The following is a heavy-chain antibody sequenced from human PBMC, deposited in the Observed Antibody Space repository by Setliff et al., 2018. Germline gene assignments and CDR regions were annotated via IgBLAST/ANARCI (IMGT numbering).Heavy chain of an antibody. V-gene: IGHV4-30-4*08. CDR1: GGSISSGDYY. J-gene: IGHJ6*03. D-gene: IGHD3-9*01. Sequence: SETLSLTCTVSGGSISSGDYYWSWIRQPTGKGLEWIGYIYSSGSTYYNPSLKSRFSMSVDTSKNQFSLKLSSVTAADTAVYYCARDDGDILTGYYSHMDVWGKGTTVTVSS. CDR3: ARDDGDILTGYYSHMDV. CDR2: IYSSGST.